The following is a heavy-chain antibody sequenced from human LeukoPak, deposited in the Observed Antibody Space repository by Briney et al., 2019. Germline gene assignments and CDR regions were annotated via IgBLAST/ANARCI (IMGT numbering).Heavy chain of an antibody. J-gene: IGHJ4*02. CDR3: ARDLNSYGLDY. CDR2: INTNTGNP. Sequence: ASVKVSCKASGYTFTGYYMHWVRQAPGQGLEWMGWINTNTGNPTYAQGSTGRFVFSLDTSVSTAYLQISSLKAEDTAVYYCARDLNSYGLDYWGQGTLVTVSS. D-gene: IGHD5-18*01. V-gene: IGHV7-4-1*02. CDR1: GYTFTGYY.